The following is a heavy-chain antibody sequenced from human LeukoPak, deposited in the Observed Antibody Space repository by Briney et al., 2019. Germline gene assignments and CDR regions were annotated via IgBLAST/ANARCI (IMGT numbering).Heavy chain of an antibody. Sequence: ASVKVSCKASGYTFTDYYMHWVRQAPGQGLEWMGWINPNSGGTNFPQKFQGRVTMTRDTSISTAYMELSRLRSDDTAVYYCARSEYFNDAFDIWGQGTMVTVSS. CDR1: GYTFTDYY. CDR3: ARSEYFNDAFDI. J-gene: IGHJ3*02. D-gene: IGHD2/OR15-2a*01. CDR2: INPNSGGT. V-gene: IGHV1-2*02.